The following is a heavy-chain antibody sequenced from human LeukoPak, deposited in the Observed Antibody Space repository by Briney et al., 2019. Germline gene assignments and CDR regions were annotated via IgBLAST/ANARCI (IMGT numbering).Heavy chain of an antibody. V-gene: IGHV3-33*01. D-gene: IGHD6-13*01. J-gene: IGHJ4*02. CDR1: GFTFSSYG. CDR3: ARDPGYYSSSWYGDY. Sequence: GGSLRLSCAASGFTFSSYGMHWVRQAPGKGLEWEAVIWYDGSNKYYADSVKGRFTISRDNSKNTLYLQMNSLRAEDTAVYYCARDPGYYSSSWYGDYWGQGTLVTVSS. CDR2: IWYDGSNK.